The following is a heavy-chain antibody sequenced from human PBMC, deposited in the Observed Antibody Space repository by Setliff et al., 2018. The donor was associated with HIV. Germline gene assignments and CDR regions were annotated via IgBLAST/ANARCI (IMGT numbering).Heavy chain of an antibody. J-gene: IGHJ1*01. D-gene: IGHD3-16*02. V-gene: IGHV3-21*06. CDR3: ARDSGPYYDYVWGTYRPIYFQY. Sequence: GGSLRLSCAASGFTFSIYSMNWVRQAPGKGLEWVSSISSGGGYIYYADSVKGRFSISRDSTKNSLYLQMNSLRAEDTAVYYCARDSGPYYDYVWGTYRPIYFQYWGRGTLVTVSS. CDR2: ISSGGGYI. CDR1: GFTFSIYS.